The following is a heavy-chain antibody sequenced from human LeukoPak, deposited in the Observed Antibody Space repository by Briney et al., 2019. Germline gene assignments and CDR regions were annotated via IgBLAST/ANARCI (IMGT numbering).Heavy chain of an antibody. Sequence: PGGSLRLSCAASGFPFSSYWMAWVRQAPGKGLEWVATITLDGSDSYYVDSVKGRFTVSRDNAKSSLYLQMNSLRAEDTAVFYCTTENWYVFENWGQGSLVTVSS. CDR1: GFPFSSYW. J-gene: IGHJ4*02. V-gene: IGHV3-7*04. CDR2: ITLDGSDS. CDR3: TTENWYVFEN. D-gene: IGHD1-1*01.